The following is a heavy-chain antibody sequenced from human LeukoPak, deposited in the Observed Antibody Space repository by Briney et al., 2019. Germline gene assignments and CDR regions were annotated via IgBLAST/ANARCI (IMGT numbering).Heavy chain of an antibody. V-gene: IGHV3-7*04. D-gene: IGHD4-23*01. CDR2: IKQDGSEK. J-gene: IGHJ4*02. Sequence: PGGSLRLSCAVSGFTFSTYWMNWVRQAPREGLEWVADIKQDGSEKYYVDSVKGRFTISRDNAKNSLYLQMNSLRAEDTAVYYCARDPYYGGFDYWGQGTLVTVSS. CDR1: GFTFSTYW. CDR3: ARDPYYGGFDY.